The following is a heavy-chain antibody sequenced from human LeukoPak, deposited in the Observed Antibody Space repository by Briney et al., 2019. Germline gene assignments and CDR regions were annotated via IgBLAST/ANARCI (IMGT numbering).Heavy chain of an antibody. J-gene: IGHJ4*02. CDR2: INHSGST. D-gene: IGHD3-22*01. CDR1: GGSISTYY. V-gene: IGHV4-34*01. CDR3: ARRWHFYYDSSGYYY. Sequence: KTSETLSLTCTVSGGSISTYYWSWIRQPPGEGLEWIGEINHSGSTNYNPSLKSRVTISVDTSKNQFSLKLSSVTAADTAVYYCARRWHFYYDSSGYYYWGQGTLVTVSS.